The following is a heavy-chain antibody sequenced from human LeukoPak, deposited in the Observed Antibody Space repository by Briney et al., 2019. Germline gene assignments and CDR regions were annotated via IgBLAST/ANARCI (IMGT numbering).Heavy chain of an antibody. CDR2: IYYNGST. CDR1: GGSISSGSYH. D-gene: IGHD6-6*01. Sequence: PSETLSLTCSVSGGSISSGSYHWSWIRQHPGKGLEWIGYIYYNGSTYYNPSLKSRVTISVDTSKNHFSLIVNSVTAADTAWYYCTRGLVAARLQTWGQGTLVTVSS. CDR3: TRGLVAARLQT. V-gene: IGHV4-31*03. J-gene: IGHJ1*01.